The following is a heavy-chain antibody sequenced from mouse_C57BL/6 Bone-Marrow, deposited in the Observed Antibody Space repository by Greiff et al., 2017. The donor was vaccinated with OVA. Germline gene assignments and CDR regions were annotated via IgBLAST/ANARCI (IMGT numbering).Heavy chain of an antibody. D-gene: IGHD1-1*01. CDR1: GYAFSSSW. CDR2: IYPGDGDT. V-gene: IGHV1-82*01. J-gene: IGHJ2*01. CDR3: AREGPYYYGSSSYYFDY. Sequence: VQLVESGPELVKPGASVKISCKASGYAFSSSWMNWVKQRPGKGLEWIGRIYPGDGDTNYNGKFKGKATLTADKSSSTADMQLSSLTSEDSAVYFCAREGPYYYGSSSYYFDYWGQGTTLTVSS.